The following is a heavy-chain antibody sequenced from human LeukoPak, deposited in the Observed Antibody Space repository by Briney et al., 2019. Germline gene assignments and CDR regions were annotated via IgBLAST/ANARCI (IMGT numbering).Heavy chain of an antibody. CDR3: ARDLFRMIRYDFWSGYFPIDY. J-gene: IGHJ4*02. V-gene: IGHV3-23*01. CDR1: GITFSSYA. CDR2: IVGRGGIT. Sequence: ESGGSLRLSCAASGITFSSYAMSWVRQAPGKGLEWVSTIVGRGGITYYADSVKGRFTISRDNAKNSLYLQMNSLRAEDTAVYYCARDLFRMIRYDFWSGYFPIDYWGQGTLVTVSS. D-gene: IGHD3-3*01.